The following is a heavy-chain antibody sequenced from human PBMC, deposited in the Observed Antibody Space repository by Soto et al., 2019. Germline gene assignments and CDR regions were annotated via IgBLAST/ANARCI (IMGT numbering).Heavy chain of an antibody. CDR1: GFPFTGYA. J-gene: IGHJ4*02. CDR2: ISGHGDAT. D-gene: IGHD3-10*01. Sequence: EVQLLESGGGLVQPGGSLRLSCAASGFPFTGYAMSWVRQAPGKGLEWVSAISGHGDATFYADSVKGRFTISRDNSKNTLYLHMNSLRAEDTALYYCANSRVSMVRGLIIIPNYWGQATLVTVSS. V-gene: IGHV3-23*01. CDR3: ANSRVSMVRGLIIIPNY.